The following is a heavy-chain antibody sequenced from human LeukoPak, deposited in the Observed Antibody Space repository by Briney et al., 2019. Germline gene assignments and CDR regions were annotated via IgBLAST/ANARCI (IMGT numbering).Heavy chain of an antibody. Sequence: GESLKISCKGSGYRFTSYWIGWVRQMPGKGLEWMGIIHPGDSDSRYSPSFQGQVTISADKSISTAYLQWSSLKASDTAMYYCARLGGSRNDAFDIWGQGTMVTVSS. CDR1: GYRFTSYW. V-gene: IGHV5-51*01. CDR2: IHPGDSDS. D-gene: IGHD1-26*01. CDR3: ARLGGSRNDAFDI. J-gene: IGHJ3*02.